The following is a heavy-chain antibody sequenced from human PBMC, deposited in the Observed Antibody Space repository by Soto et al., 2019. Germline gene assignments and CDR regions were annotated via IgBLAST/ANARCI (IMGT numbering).Heavy chain of an antibody. J-gene: IGHJ3*02. Sequence: GGSLRLSCAASGFTFSSYSMNWVRQAPGKGLEWVSYISSSSSTLYYADSVKGRFTISRDNAKNSLYLQMNSLRAEDTAVYYCARDNYLTGYYAGAVDAFDIWGQGTMVTVSS. CDR3: ARDNYLTGYYAGAVDAFDI. CDR1: GFTFSSYS. V-gene: IGHV3-48*01. D-gene: IGHD3-9*01. CDR2: ISSSSSTL.